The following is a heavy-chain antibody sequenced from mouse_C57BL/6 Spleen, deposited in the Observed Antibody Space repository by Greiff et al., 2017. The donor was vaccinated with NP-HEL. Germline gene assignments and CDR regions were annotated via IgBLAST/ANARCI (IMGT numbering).Heavy chain of an antibody. D-gene: IGHD1-1*01. CDR3: ARSGYYGSRATLDY. J-gene: IGHJ2*01. CDR1: GYTFTSYW. CDR2: IYPSDSET. V-gene: IGHV1-61*01. Sequence: QVQLQQPGAELVRPGSSVKLSCKASGYTFTSYWMDWVKQRPGQGLEWIGNIYPSDSETHYNQKFKDKATLTVDKSSSTAYMQLSSLTSEDSAVYYCARSGYYGSRATLDYWGQGTTLTVSS.